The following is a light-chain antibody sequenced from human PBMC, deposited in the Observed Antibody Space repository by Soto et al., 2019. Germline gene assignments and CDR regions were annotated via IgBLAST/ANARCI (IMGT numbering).Light chain of an antibody. CDR2: GAS. CDR3: QQYGSSSYT. V-gene: IGKV3-20*01. CDR1: QSVSSSY. Sequence: EIVLTQSPGTLSLFPGERATLYCRDSQSVSSSYLAWYQQKPGQAPRLLIYGASGRAPGVPDRVIGSGSGTEFTHTISRLEPEDFAVYYCQQYGSSSYTFGQGTKLEIK. J-gene: IGKJ2*01.